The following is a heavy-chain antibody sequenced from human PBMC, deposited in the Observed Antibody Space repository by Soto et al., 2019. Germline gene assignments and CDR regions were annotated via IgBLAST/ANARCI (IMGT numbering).Heavy chain of an antibody. CDR2: IYYSGST. CDR3: ARDEPAYYYDSSGYQSHDAFDI. V-gene: IGHV4-30-4*01. Sequence: PSETLSLTCTVSGGSISSGDYYWSWIRQPPGKGLEWIGYIYYSGSTYYNPSLKSRVTISVDTSKNQFSLKLSSVTAADTAVYYCARDEPAYYYDSSGYQSHDAFDIWGQGTMVT. CDR1: GGSISSGDYY. J-gene: IGHJ3*02. D-gene: IGHD3-22*01.